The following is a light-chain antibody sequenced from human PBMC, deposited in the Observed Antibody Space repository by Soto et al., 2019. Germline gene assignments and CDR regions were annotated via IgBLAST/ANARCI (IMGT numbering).Light chain of an antibody. CDR1: QGISSY. CDR3: QQYYSYPLT. CDR2: AAS. V-gene: IGKV1-8*01. Sequence: AILMTQSPSSLSASTGDRATITCRASQGISSYLAWYQQKPGKAPKLLIYAASTLQSGVPSRFSGSGSGTDFTLTISCLQSEDLATYYCQQYYSYPLTFGGGTKVEIK. J-gene: IGKJ4*01.